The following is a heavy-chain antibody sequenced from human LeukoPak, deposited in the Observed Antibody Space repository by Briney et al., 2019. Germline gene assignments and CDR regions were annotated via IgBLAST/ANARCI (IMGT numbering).Heavy chain of an antibody. V-gene: IGHV1-46*01. CDR3: ASALPGYSSGWHAFDI. CDR1: GYTFTSYY. Sequence: ASVKVSCKASGYTFTSYYMHWARQAPGQGLEWMGIINPSGGSTSYAQKFQGRVTMTRDTSTSTVYMELSSLRSEDTAVYYCASALPGYSSGWHAFDIWGQGTMVTVSS. CDR2: INPSGGST. J-gene: IGHJ3*02. D-gene: IGHD6-19*01.